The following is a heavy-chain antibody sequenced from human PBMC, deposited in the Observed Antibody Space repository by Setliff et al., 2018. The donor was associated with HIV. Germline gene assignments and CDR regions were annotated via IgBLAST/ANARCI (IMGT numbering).Heavy chain of an antibody. J-gene: IGHJ4*02. Sequence: LSITCTVSGGSISDYYCSWIRQPAGKGLEWIGRVYASGSTNYNLSRKSRVTMSVDTSNNQLSLKLSSVTAADTAVYYCAASSGWQRVYYWGQGILVTVSS. CDR2: VYASGST. CDR1: GGSISDYY. CDR3: AASSGWQRVYY. D-gene: IGHD6-19*01. V-gene: IGHV4-4*07.